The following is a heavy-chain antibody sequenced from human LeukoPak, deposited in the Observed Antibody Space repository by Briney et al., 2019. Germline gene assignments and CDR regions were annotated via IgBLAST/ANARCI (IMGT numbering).Heavy chain of an antibody. CDR1: GGSFSGYH. CDR2: INHSGST. CDR3: ASQHVY. J-gene: IGHJ4*02. V-gene: IGHV4-34*01. Sequence: SETLSLTCAVYGGSFSGYHWSWICQPPGKGLEWIGEINHSGSTNYNPSLKSRVTISVDTSKNQFSLKLSSVTAADTAVYYCASQHVYWGQGTLVTVSS.